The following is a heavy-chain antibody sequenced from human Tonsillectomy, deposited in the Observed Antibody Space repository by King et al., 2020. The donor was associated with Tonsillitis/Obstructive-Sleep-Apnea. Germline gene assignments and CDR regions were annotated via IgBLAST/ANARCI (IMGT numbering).Heavy chain of an antibody. V-gene: IGHV1-18*01. Sequence: VQLVQSGAEVKKPGASVKVSCKASGYTFTNYDITWVRQAPGQGLEWMGWSRPYNGDTNYAQKLQGRVTMTSDTSTSTAYMELRSLRSDDTAVYYCARDYYDRSGYHGYFQHWGQGTLVTVSS. CDR3: ARDYYDRSGYHGYFQH. D-gene: IGHD3-22*01. J-gene: IGHJ1*01. CDR2: SRPYNGDT. CDR1: GYTFTNYD.